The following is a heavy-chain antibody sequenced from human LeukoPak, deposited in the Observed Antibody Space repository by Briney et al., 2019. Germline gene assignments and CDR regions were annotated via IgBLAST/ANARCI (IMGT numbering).Heavy chain of an antibody. CDR2: IRSRVNAYAT. D-gene: IGHD4-17*01. CDR3: ARHGTTVTTSI. Sequence: PGGSLRLSCAASGFTLSGSAMHWVRQASGKRLEWVCRIRSRVNAYATSYAASGKGRFTISRDDSKNTEYLEMNSLKTEDTAVYYCARHGTTVTTSIWGQGTLVTVSS. V-gene: IGHV3-73*01. J-gene: IGHJ4*02. CDR1: GFTLSGSA.